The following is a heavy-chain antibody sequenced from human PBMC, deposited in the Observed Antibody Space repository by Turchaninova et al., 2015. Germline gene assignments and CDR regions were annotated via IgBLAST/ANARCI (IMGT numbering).Heavy chain of an antibody. CDR2: KDYRSKWYN. CDR3: ARGAAHNFDY. V-gene: IGHV6-1*01. Sequence: QVQLQQSGPGLVKPSQTLSLTCAISGDSVSSNSAAWSWLRQSPSRGLEGLGGKDYRSKWYNVYAVSVKSRIAINPDTSKNQFSLHWTSVTPGDTAEYFCARGAAHNFDYWGQGTLVTVSS. J-gene: IGHJ4*02. CDR1: GDSVSSNSAA.